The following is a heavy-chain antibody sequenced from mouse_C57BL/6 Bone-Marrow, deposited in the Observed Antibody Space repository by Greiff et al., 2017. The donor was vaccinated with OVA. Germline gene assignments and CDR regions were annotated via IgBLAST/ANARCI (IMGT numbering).Heavy chain of an antibody. D-gene: IGHD2-2*01. V-gene: IGHV8-8*01. CDR2: IWWDDDE. J-gene: IGHJ2*01. Sequence: QVTLKVSGPGILQPSQTLSLTCSFSGFSLSTFGMGVGWIRQPSGKGLEWLAHIWWDDDEYYNPALKSRLTISKDTSKNQVFLKIANVDTADTATYYCARKRELWLRRGGFDYWGQGTTLTVSS. CDR1: GFSLSTFGMG. CDR3: ARKRELWLRRGGFDY.